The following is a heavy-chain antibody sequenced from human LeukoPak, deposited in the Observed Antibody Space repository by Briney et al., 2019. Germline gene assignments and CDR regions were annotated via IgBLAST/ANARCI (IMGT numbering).Heavy chain of an antibody. D-gene: IGHD3-3*01. V-gene: IGHV3-21*01. J-gene: IGHJ4*02. CDR1: GFPFSSYG. Sequence: GGSLRLSCAASGFPFSSYGIHWVRQAPGKGLEWVSSISSSSSYIYYADSVKGRFTISRDNAKNSLYLQMNSLRAEDTAVYYCARDSEERPSGYVFDYWGQGTLVTVSS. CDR2: ISSSSSYI. CDR3: ARDSEERPSGYVFDY.